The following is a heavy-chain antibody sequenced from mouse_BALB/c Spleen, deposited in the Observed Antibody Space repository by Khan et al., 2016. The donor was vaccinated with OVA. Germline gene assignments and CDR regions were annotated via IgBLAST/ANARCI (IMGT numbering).Heavy chain of an antibody. Sequence: EVQLQQSGPELMKPGTSVKISCKASGYSFTTYYIHWVMQSHETSLEWIGYIDPFSGGTTNNQKFKGKATWTVDKSSSTAYIHLSNLTSEDSAFYYCTRHGYVAWFTYWGQGTLVPVSA. CDR3: TRHGYVAWFTY. V-gene: IGHV1S135*01. CDR2: IDPFSGGT. D-gene: IGHD2-2*01. J-gene: IGHJ3*01. CDR1: GYSFTTYY.